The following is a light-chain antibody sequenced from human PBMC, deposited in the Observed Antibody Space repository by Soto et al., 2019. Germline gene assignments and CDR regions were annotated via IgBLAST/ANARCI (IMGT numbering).Light chain of an antibody. Sequence: EVVLTQSPGTLSLSPGERATLSCRASQSVSSSYLAWYQQKPGQAPRLLIFGASSRATGIPDRFSGSGSGTDFTLTISRLEPEDFAVYYCQQYAHSPTWTFGQGTKVEIK. J-gene: IGKJ1*01. V-gene: IGKV3-20*01. CDR1: QSVSSSY. CDR2: GAS. CDR3: QQYAHSPTWT.